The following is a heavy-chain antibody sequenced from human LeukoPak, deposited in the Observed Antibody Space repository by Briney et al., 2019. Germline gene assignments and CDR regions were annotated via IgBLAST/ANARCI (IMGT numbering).Heavy chain of an antibody. V-gene: IGHV3-11*01. J-gene: IGHJ4*02. CDR3: VKDFDGSGPGH. Sequence: GGSLRLSCSTSGFTFTDYYMSWVRQAPGKGLEWVSYISNTGRNTYHAESVKGRFTISRDNARKSLYLQMDSLRVEDTGMYYCVKDFDGSGPGHWGQGTLVTVSS. CDR2: ISNTGRNT. D-gene: IGHD4-23*01. CDR1: GFTFTDYY.